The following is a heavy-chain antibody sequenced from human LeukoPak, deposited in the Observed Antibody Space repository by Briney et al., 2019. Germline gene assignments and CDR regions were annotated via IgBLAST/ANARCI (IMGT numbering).Heavy chain of an antibody. Sequence: GGSLRLSCAASGITVSSNAMTWVRQAPGEGLEWVAGIAVGNDNTFYTESLKGRFTISRDNSKNTVFLEMNNLRAEDTAVYYCAKYLTGTWSYIDSWGQGTLVTLSS. CDR3: AKYLTGTWSYIDS. D-gene: IGHD2-8*02. V-gene: IGHV3-23*01. J-gene: IGHJ3*02. CDR2: IAVGNDNT. CDR1: GITVSSNA.